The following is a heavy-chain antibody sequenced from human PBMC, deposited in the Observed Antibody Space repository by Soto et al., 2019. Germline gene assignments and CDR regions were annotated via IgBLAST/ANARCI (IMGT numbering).Heavy chain of an antibody. CDR3: ARDSTLYSSSWYSTRYYYGMDV. Sequence: GSLRLSCAASGFTFSSYWMHWVRQAPGKGLVWVSRINSDGSSTSYADSVKGRFTISRDNAKNTLYLQMNSLRAEDTAVYYCARDSTLYSSSWYSTRYYYGMDVWGQGTTVTVSS. CDR1: GFTFSSYW. D-gene: IGHD6-13*01. J-gene: IGHJ6*02. CDR2: INSDGSST. V-gene: IGHV3-74*01.